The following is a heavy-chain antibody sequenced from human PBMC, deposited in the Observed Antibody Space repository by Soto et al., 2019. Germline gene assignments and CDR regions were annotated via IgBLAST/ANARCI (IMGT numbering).Heavy chain of an antibody. CDR1: GYTFTSYD. CDR2: MNPNSGNT. D-gene: IGHD2-2*02. J-gene: IGHJ6*02. Sequence: ASVKVSCKASGYTFTSYDINWVRQATGQGLEWMGWMNPNSGNTGCAQKFQGRVTMTRNTSISTAYMELSSLRSEDTAVYYCARDYPIRRGYSADYYYYGMDVWGQGTTVTVSS. CDR3: ARDYPIRRGYSADYYYYGMDV. V-gene: IGHV1-8*01.